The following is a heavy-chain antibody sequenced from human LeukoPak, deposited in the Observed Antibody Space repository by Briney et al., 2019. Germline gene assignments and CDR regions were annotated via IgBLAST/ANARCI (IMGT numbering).Heavy chain of an antibody. CDR1: GFTFSSYA. J-gene: IGHJ5*02. CDR3: AKSYDTAMVTLGPDGA. Sequence: GGSLRLSCAASGFTFSSYAMSWVRQAPGKGLEWVSAISGSGGSTYYADSVMGRFTISRDNSKNTLYLQMNSLRAEDTAVYYCAKSYDTAMVTLGPDGAWGQGTLVAVSS. V-gene: IGHV3-23*01. D-gene: IGHD5-18*01. CDR2: ISGSGGST.